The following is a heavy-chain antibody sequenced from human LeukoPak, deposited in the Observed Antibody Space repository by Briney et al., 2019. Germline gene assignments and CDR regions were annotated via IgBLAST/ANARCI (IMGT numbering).Heavy chain of an antibody. D-gene: IGHD3-22*01. CDR2: ISGSGGST. Sequence: GGSLRLSCAASGFTFTTYDMNWVRQAPGKGLEWVSAISGSGGSTYYADSVKGRFTISRDNSKNTLYLQMNSLRAEDTAVYYCANSYYDSSGDGAFDYWGQGTLVTVSS. J-gene: IGHJ4*02. CDR1: GFTFTTYD. V-gene: IGHV3-23*01. CDR3: ANSYYDSSGDGAFDY.